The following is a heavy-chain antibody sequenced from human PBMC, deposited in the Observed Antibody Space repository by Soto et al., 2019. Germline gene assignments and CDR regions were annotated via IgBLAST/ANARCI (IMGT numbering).Heavy chain of an antibody. J-gene: IGHJ4*02. V-gene: IGHV1-2*02. CDR1: GYTFTGYY. D-gene: IGHD3-3*01. Sequence: ASVKVSCKASGYTFTGYYMHWVRQAPGQGLEWMGWINPNSGGTNYAQKFQGRVTMTRDTSISTAYMELSRLRSDDTAVYYCARSGVRFFEWLLSVPDYWGQGTLVTVSS. CDR2: INPNSGGT. CDR3: ARSGVRFFEWLLSVPDY.